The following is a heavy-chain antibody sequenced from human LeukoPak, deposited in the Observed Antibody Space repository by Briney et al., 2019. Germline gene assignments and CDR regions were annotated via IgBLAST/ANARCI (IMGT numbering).Heavy chain of an antibody. V-gene: IGHV3-11*04. CDR2: IGSSDSTI. Sequence: GGSLRLSCAASGFTFSDYYMSWIRQAPGKGLEWVSYIGSSDSTIYYADSVRGRFTISRDNAKNSLYLQMNSLRAEDTAVYYCARTMTGTTLDYWGQGTLVTVSS. CDR3: ARTMTGTTLDY. D-gene: IGHD1-20*01. J-gene: IGHJ4*02. CDR1: GFTFSDYY.